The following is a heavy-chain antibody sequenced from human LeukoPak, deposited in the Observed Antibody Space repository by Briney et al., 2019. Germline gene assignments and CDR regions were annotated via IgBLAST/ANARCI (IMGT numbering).Heavy chain of an antibody. V-gene: IGHV3-23*01. Sequence: PGGSLRLSCAASGFTFSTYAMSWVRQAPGKGLAWVSVITGSGGSTYHADSVKGRFTISRDNSKNTLYLQMNSLRAEDTAVYFCAKNGGNSFHYFDYWGQGTLVTVSS. CDR1: GFTFSTYA. D-gene: IGHD4-23*01. CDR3: AKNGGNSFHYFDY. CDR2: ITGSGGST. J-gene: IGHJ4*02.